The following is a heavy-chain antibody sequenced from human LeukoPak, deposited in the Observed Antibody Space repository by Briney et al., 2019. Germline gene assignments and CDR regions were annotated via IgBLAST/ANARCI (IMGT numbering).Heavy chain of an antibody. Sequence: PSETLSLTCSVSGGSISSSSYYWVWIRQPPGKGLEWIAYISYSGSTNYNPSLKSRVTISLDTSKNQFSLKLSSVTAADTAVYYCARSSSSAYDLPFDYWGQGTLVTVSS. J-gene: IGHJ4*02. CDR3: ARSSSSAYDLPFDY. V-gene: IGHV4-61*05. CDR2: ISYSGST. CDR1: GGSISSSSYY. D-gene: IGHD5-12*01.